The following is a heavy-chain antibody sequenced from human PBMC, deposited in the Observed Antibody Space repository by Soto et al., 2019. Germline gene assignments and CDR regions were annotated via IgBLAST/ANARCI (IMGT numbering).Heavy chain of an antibody. CDR3: ARTNRYDFWSGYPRYYFDY. D-gene: IGHD3-3*01. CDR2: INHSGST. Sequence: SETLSLTCAVYGGSFSGYYWSWIRQPPGKGLAWIGEINHSGSTNYNPSLTSRVTISVDTSKNQFSLKLSSVTAADTAVYYCARTNRYDFWSGYPRYYFDYWGQGTLVTVSS. J-gene: IGHJ4*02. CDR1: GGSFSGYY. V-gene: IGHV4-34*01.